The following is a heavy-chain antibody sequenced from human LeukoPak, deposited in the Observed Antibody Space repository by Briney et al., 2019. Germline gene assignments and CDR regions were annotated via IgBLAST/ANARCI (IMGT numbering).Heavy chain of an antibody. J-gene: IGHJ4*02. D-gene: IGHD3-3*01. CDR2: IYYSGST. CDR1: GGSISSYY. Sequence: SETLSLTCTVSGGSISSYYWSWIRQPPGKGLEWIGHIYYSGSTNYNPSLKSRVTISVDTSKNQFSLKLSSVTAADTAVYYCARAGSRYDFWSGYFDYWGQGTLVTVSS. CDR3: ARAGSRYDFWSGYFDY. V-gene: IGHV4-59*01.